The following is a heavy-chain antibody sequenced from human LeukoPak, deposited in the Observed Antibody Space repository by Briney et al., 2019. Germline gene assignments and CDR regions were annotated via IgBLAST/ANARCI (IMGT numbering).Heavy chain of an antibody. Sequence: SETLSLTCAVSGYSLSSGYYWGWIRQPPGKGLEWIGSIYHSGSTYYNPSLKSRVTISVDTSKNQFSLKLSSVTAADTAVYYCARHYFEGAAWFNWFDPWGQGTLVTVSS. CDR3: ARHYFEGAAWFNWFDP. V-gene: IGHV4-38-2*01. CDR1: GYSLSSGYY. D-gene: IGHD1-26*01. J-gene: IGHJ5*02. CDR2: IYHSGST.